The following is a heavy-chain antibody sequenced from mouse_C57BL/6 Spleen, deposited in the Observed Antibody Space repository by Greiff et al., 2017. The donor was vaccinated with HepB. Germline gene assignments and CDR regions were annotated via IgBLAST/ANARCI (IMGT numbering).Heavy chain of an antibody. V-gene: IGHV1-81*01. J-gene: IGHJ1*03. D-gene: IGHD1-1*01. CDR2: IYPRSGNT. CDR1: GYTFTSYG. CDR3: ARGYGSSRNWYFDV. Sequence: QVQLQQSGAELARPGASVKLSCKASGYTFTSYGISWVKQRTGQGLEWIGEIYPRSGNTYYNEKFKGKATLTADKSSSTAYMELRSLTSEDSAVYFCARGYGSSRNWYFDVWGTGTTVTVSS.